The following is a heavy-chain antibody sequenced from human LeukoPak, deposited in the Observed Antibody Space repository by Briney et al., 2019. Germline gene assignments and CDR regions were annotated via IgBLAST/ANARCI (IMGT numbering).Heavy chain of an antibody. J-gene: IGHJ4*02. V-gene: IGHV4-30-2*01. CDR1: GGSISSGGYS. CDR3: ASALDYGAYYFDY. Sequence: SETLSLTCAVSGGSISSGGYSWSWIRQPPGKGLEWIGYIYHSGSTCYNPSLKSRITISVDRSKNQFSLKLSSVTAADTAVYYCASALDYGAYYFDYWGQGTLVTVSS. D-gene: IGHD4-17*01. CDR2: IYHSGST.